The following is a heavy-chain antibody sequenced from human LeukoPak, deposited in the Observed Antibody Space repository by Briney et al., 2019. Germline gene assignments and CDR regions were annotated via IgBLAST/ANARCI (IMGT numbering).Heavy chain of an antibody. D-gene: IGHD1-26*01. Sequence: ASVKVSCKASGCTFTSYDINWVRQAPGQGLEWMGQINSNSGGTNYAQKFQDRVTVTRDTSITTAYMELSRLKSDDTAVYYCARSISGSPRGGGGYWGQGTLVTVSS. J-gene: IGHJ4*02. CDR2: INSNSGGT. V-gene: IGHV1-2*06. CDR3: ARSISGSPRGGGGY. CDR1: GCTFTSYD.